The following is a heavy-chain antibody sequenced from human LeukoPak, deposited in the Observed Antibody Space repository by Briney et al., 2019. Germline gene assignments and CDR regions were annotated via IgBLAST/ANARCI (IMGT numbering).Heavy chain of an antibody. CDR1: GYTFTSYA. J-gene: IGHJ4*02. Sequence: ASVKVSCKASGYTFTSYAMHWVRQAPGQGPEWMGWINTNTGNPTYAQGFTGRFVFSLDTSVSTAYLQISSLKAEDTAVYYCARESAGGYDSYFDQWGQGTLVTVSS. D-gene: IGHD5-12*01. CDR2: INTNTGNP. V-gene: IGHV7-4-1*02. CDR3: ARESAGGYDSYFDQ.